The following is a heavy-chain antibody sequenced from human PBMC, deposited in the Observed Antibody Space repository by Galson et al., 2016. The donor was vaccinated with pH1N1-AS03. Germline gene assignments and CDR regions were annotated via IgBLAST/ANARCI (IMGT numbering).Heavy chain of an antibody. Sequence: TLSLTCTVSGGSIGGTSYYWSWIRQPAGKGLEWIGRISLSGSTNYNPSLKSRVSMSVDTSKNQLSLELNSVTAADTAVYYSPTSLNSGWNAYRPTDAFDIWGQGTMVIVSS. V-gene: IGHV4-61*02. J-gene: IGHJ3*02. CDR2: ISLSGST. D-gene: IGHD1-26*01. CDR1: GGSIGGTSYY. CDR3: PTSLNSGWNAYRPTDAFDI.